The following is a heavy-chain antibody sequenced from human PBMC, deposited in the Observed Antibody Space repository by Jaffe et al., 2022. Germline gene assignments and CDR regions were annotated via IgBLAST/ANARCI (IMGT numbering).Heavy chain of an antibody. D-gene: IGHD2-15*01. CDR1: GFTFSPYA. Sequence: EVQLLESGGGLVQPGGSLRLSCAASGFTFSPYAMSWVRQAPEKGLEWVSAISGSGGSTYYADSVKGRFTISRDNSKNTLYLQMNSLSAEDTAVYYCAKVVGCSGGSCSSNWFDPWGQGTLVTVSS. V-gene: IGHV3-23*01. CDR2: ISGSGGST. CDR3: AKVVGCSGGSCSSNWFDP. J-gene: IGHJ5*02.